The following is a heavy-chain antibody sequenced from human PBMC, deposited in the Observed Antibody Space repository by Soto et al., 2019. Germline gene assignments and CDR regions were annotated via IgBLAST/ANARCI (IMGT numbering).Heavy chain of an antibody. CDR1: GYTFTGYY. J-gene: IGHJ6*02. D-gene: IGHD2-2*01. V-gene: IGHV1-2*04. CDR2: INPNSGGT. CDR3: ARDRGATTDIVVVPAAVYGMDV. Sequence: GASVKVSCKASGYTFTGYYMHWVRQAPGQGLEWMGWINPNSGGTNYAQKFQGWVTMTRDTPISTAYMELSRLRSDDTAVYYCARDRGATTDIVVVPAAVYGMDVWGQGTTVTVSS.